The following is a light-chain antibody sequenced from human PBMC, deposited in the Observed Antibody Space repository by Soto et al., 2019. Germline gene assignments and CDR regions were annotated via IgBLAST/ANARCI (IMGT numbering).Light chain of an antibody. Sequence: DIVLTQSPGTLSLSPGERATLSCRASQSVRSSYLAWYQQRPGQAPRLLISDASNMATGIPDRFSGSGSGTDFTLTISRLEPEDFALYYCQQYGGSPITFGQGTRLEIK. CDR2: DAS. CDR1: QSVRSSY. V-gene: IGKV3-20*01. CDR3: QQYGGSPIT. J-gene: IGKJ5*01.